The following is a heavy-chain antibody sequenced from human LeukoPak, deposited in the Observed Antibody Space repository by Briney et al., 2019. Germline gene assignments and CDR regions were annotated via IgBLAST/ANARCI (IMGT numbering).Heavy chain of an antibody. CDR1: GCSFSSYW. D-gene: IGHD2-15*01. CDR3: AIPYCSGGSCYPYYFDY. J-gene: IGHJ4*02. CDR2: IYPGDSDT. V-gene: IGHV5-51*01. Sequence: GESLKISCKGSGCSFSSYWIGWVRQMPGKGLEWMAIIYPGDSDTRYSPSFQGQVTISADKSISTAYLQWSSLKASDTAMYYCAIPYCSGGSCYPYYFDYWGQGTLVTVSP.